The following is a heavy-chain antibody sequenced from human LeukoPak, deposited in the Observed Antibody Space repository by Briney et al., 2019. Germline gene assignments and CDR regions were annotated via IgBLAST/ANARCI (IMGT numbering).Heavy chain of an antibody. V-gene: IGHV4-34*01. CDR2: INHSGST. Sequence: PSETLSLTCAVYGGSFSGYYWSWIRQPPGKGLEWIGEINHSGSTNYNPSLKSRVTISVDTSKNQFSLKLSSVTAADTAVYYCATGYGYNSYWSQGTLVTVSS. CDR1: GGSFSGYY. CDR3: ATGYGYNSY. J-gene: IGHJ4*02. D-gene: IGHD5-24*01.